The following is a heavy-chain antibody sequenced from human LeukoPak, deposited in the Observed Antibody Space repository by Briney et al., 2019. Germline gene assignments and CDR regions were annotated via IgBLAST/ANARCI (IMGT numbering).Heavy chain of an antibody. CDR3: ARDWKPSGSYYGYYYYYMDV. Sequence: SETLSLTCTVSGGSISSSSYYWGWIRQPPGKGLEWIGSINYSGSTYYNPSLKSRVTISVDTSKNQFSLKLSSVTAADTAVYYCARDWKPSGSYYGYYYYYMDVWGKGTTVTISS. V-gene: IGHV4-39*07. J-gene: IGHJ6*03. CDR2: INYSGST. D-gene: IGHD1-26*01. CDR1: GGSISSSSYY.